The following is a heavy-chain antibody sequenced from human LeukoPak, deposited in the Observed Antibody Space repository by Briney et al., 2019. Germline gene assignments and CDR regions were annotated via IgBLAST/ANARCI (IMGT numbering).Heavy chain of an antibody. CDR3: AKIPEGGTAGTYFDY. V-gene: IGHV3-21*06. Sequence: GGSLRLSCAVSGFIFSSYNMNWVRQAPGTGLEWVSSISSYSGHIYYAESVKGRFTISRDNAKNTLYLQVNSLRAEDSAVYYCAKIPEGGTAGTYFDYWGQGTLVTVSS. D-gene: IGHD1-26*01. J-gene: IGHJ4*02. CDR2: ISSYSGHI. CDR1: GFIFSSYN.